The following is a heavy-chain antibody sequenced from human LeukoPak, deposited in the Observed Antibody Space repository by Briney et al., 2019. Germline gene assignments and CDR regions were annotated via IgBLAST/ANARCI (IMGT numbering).Heavy chain of an antibody. CDR2: INHSGST. J-gene: IGHJ4*02. D-gene: IGHD3-3*01. CDR3: ARHRDYDFWSGYYADY. V-gene: IGHV4-34*01. CDR1: GGSFSGYY. Sequence: SETLSLTCAVYGGSFSGYYWSWNRQPPGKGLEWIGEINHSGSTNYNPSLKSRVTISVDTSKNQFSLKLSSVTAADTAVYYCARHRDYDFWSGYYADYWGQGTLVTVSS.